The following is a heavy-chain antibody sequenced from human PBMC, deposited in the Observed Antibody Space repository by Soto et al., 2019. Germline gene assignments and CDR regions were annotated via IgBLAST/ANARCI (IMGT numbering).Heavy chain of an antibody. CDR1: GFTFSSYA. CDR2: LTGSGGST. V-gene: IGHV3-23*01. D-gene: IGHD2-8*01. Sequence: DVQLLESGGGLVQPGGSLRLSCAASGFTFSSYAMSWVRQAPGKGLAWVSSLTGSGGSTYYADSVKGRFTISRDNSRDTLYLQMNSLRAEDTAVYYCAGAGTSGNYAFDIWGQGTLVTVSS. J-gene: IGHJ3*02. CDR3: AGAGTSGNYAFDI.